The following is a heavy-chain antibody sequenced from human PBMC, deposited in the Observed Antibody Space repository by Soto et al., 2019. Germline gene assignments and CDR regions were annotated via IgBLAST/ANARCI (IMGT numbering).Heavy chain of an antibody. CDR2: TYYRSKWYN. V-gene: IGHV6-1*01. D-gene: IGHD2-15*01. CDR3: ATHSVAGIYYYYGMDV. CDR1: GDSVSSSSAA. J-gene: IGHJ6*02. Sequence: SQTLSLTCAISGDSVSSSSAAWNWIRQSPSRGLEWLGRTYYRSKWYNDYAVSVKSRITINPDTSKNQFSLQLNSVTPEDTAVYYCATHSVAGIYYYYGMDVWGQGTTVTVSS.